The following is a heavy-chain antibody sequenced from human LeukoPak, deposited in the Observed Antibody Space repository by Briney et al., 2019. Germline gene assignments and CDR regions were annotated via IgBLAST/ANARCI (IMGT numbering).Heavy chain of an antibody. V-gene: IGHV1-2*02. J-gene: IGHJ4*02. Sequence: ASVKVSCKASGYTFTGYYMHWVRQAPGQGLEWMGWINPNSGAINYAQKFQGRVTMPRDTSISTAYMELSRLRSDATAVYSCARDRRGAYGDYATSYWGQGTLVTVSS. CDR2: INPNSGAI. D-gene: IGHD4-17*01. CDR3: ARDRRGAYGDYATSY. CDR1: GYTFTGYY.